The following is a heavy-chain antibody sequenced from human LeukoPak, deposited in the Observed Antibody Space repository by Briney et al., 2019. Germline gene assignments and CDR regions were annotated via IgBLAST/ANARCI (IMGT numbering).Heavy chain of an antibody. D-gene: IGHD4/OR15-4a*01. CDR3: ATGVYGADYDWFDP. CDR1: GGTFSSYA. J-gene: IGHJ5*02. CDR2: IIPMFGTA. V-gene: IGHV1-69*05. Sequence: ASVKVSCKASGGTFSSYAISWVRQAPGQGLEWMGRIIPMFGTANYAQKFQGRVTITTDESTSTAYMELSSLRSEDTAVYYCATGVYGADYDWFDPWGQGTLVTVSS.